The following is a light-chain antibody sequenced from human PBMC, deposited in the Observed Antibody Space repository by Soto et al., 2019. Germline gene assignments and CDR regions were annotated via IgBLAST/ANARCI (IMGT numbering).Light chain of an antibody. CDR1: QSVTSY. V-gene: IGKV3-11*01. CDR3: QQRSSWRIT. J-gene: IGKJ5*01. Sequence: IVSTQSPAPLSFSTGDSATLSCRASQSVTSYLAWYQQRPGQAPRLLIYDASRSATGIPARCSGSGSGADFILTISTLEPEDCVVYYCQQRSSWRITFGQGTRLDIK. CDR2: DAS.